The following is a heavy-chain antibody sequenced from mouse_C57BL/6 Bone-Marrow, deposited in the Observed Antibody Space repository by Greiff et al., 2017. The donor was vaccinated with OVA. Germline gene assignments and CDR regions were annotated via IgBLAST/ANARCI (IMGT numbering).Heavy chain of an antibody. J-gene: IGHJ2*01. D-gene: IGHD1-1*01. CDR2: IDPSDSYT. CDR1: GYNFTSYW. V-gene: IGHV1-50*01. Sequence: VQLQQPGAELVKPGASVKLSCKASGYNFTSYWMQWVKQRPGQGLEWIGEIDPSDSYTNYNQKFKGKATLTVDTSSSTAYMQLSSLTSEDSAVYYCAREDYGSSFDYWGQGTTLTVSS. CDR3: AREDYGSSFDY.